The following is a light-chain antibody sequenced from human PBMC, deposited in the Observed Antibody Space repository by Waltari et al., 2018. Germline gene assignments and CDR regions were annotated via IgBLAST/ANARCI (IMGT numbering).Light chain of an antibody. J-gene: IGKJ3*01. CDR2: NSS. CDR1: QSIQTF. V-gene: IGKV3-11*01. Sequence: EIVLTQAPATLSFSPGERATLSCRASQSIQTFLAWYQQKPGQAPRLLIYNSSPRASGVPVRFSGSGSGTDFTLTISHLEPDDFAFYFCQHRDNWLFTFGPGTKVEIK. CDR3: QHRDNWLFT.